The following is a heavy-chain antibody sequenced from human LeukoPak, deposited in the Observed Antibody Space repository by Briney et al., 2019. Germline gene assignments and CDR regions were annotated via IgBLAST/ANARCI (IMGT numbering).Heavy chain of an antibody. CDR3: AKEGSRSSSLDY. J-gene: IGHJ4*02. D-gene: IGHD6-13*01. Sequence: GGSLRLSCAASGFTFSSYGMLWVRQAPGKGLEWVAVISYDGSNKYYADSVKGRFTISRDNSKNTLYLQMNSLRAEDTAVYYCAKEGSRSSSLDYWGQGTLVTVSS. V-gene: IGHV3-30*18. CDR2: ISYDGSNK. CDR1: GFTFSSYG.